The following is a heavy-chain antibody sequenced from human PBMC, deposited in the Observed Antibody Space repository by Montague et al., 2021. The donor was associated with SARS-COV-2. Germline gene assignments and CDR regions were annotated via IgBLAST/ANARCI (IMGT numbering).Heavy chain of an antibody. CDR3: ARDVRYYDFWSGRAQTSPDY. J-gene: IGHJ4*02. V-gene: IGHV4-39*02. CDR2: IYGSGST. CDR1: GGSISSSNYY. Sequence: SETLSLTCTVSGGSISSSNYYWDWIRQPPGKGLEWIGRIYGSGSTYYNPSLKSRVTISVDTSKNQFSLKLSSVTAADTAVYYCARDVRYYDFWSGRAQTSPDYWGQGTLVTVSS. D-gene: IGHD3-3*01.